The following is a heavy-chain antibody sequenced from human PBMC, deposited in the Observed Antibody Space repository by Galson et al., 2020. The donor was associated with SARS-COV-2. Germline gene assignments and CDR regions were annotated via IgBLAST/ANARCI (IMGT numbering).Heavy chain of an antibody. CDR3: AKVAYYDFWSGHELDY. J-gene: IGHJ4*02. V-gene: IGHV3-23*01. Sequence: GESLKISCAASGFTFSCYAMSWVRQAPGKGLEWVSAISGSGGSTYYADSVKGRFTISRDNSKNTLYLQMNSLRAEDTAVYYCAKVAYYDFWSGHELDYWGQGTLVTVSS. CDR2: ISGSGGST. CDR1: GFTFSCYA. D-gene: IGHD3-3*01.